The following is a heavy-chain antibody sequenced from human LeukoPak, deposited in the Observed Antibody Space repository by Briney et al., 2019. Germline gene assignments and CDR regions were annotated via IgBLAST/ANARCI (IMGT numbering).Heavy chain of an antibody. CDR2: INHSGST. CDR1: GGSFSGYY. CDR3: ARGSDNTVTSDY. Sequence: SETLSLTCAVYGGSFSGYYWSWIRQPPGKGLEWIGEINHSGSTNYNPSLKSRVTISVDTSKNQFSLKLSPVTAADTAVYYCARGSDNTVTSDYWGQGTLVTVSS. V-gene: IGHV4-34*01. D-gene: IGHD4-11*01. J-gene: IGHJ4*02.